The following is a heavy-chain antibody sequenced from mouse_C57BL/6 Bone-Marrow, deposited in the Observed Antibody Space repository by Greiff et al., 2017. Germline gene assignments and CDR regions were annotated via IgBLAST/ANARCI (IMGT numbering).Heavy chain of an antibody. D-gene: IGHD6-1*01. CDR1: GYTFTDYE. CDR2: IDPETGGT. Sequence: VQLQQSGAELVRPGASVTLSCKASGYTFTDYEMHWVKQTPVHGLEWIGAIDPETGGTAYNQKFKGKAILTADKSSSTAYMELRSLTSEDSAVYYCTREGQRRAYYFDYWGQGTTLTVSA. V-gene: IGHV1-15*01. J-gene: IGHJ2*01. CDR3: TREGQRRAYYFDY.